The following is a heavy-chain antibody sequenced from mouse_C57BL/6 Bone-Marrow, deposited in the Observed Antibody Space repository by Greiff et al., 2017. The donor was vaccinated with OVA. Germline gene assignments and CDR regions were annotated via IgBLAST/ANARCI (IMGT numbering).Heavy chain of an antibody. Sequence: VQLQQSGPGLVQPSQSLSITCTVSGFSLTSYGVHWVRQSPGKGLEWLGVIWSGGSTDHNAAFISRLSISKDNSKSQVFFKMNSLQADDTAIYYCAKDYYGSSYWYFDVWGTGTTVTVSS. V-gene: IGHV2-2*01. CDR3: AKDYYGSSYWYFDV. CDR2: IWSGGST. D-gene: IGHD1-1*01. CDR1: GFSLTSYG. J-gene: IGHJ1*03.